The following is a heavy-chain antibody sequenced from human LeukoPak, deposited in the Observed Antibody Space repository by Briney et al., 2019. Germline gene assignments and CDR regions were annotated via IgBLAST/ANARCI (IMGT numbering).Heavy chain of an antibody. Sequence: PSETLSLTCAVYGGSFSGYYWSWIRRPPGKGLEWIGEINHSGSTNYNPSLKSRVTISVDTSKNQFSLKLSSVTAADTAVYYCARRYYYGSQWFDPWGQGTLVTVSS. CDR3: ARRYYYGSQWFDP. D-gene: IGHD3-10*01. CDR2: INHSGST. V-gene: IGHV4-34*01. CDR1: GGSFSGYY. J-gene: IGHJ5*02.